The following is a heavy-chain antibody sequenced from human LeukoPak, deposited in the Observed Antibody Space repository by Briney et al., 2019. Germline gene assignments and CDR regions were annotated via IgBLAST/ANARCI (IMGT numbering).Heavy chain of an antibody. D-gene: IGHD6-13*01. V-gene: IGHV5-51*01. CDR2: IYPGDSDT. Sequence: GESLKISCKGSGYSFTSYWIGWVRQMPGKGLEWMGIIYPGDSDTRYSPSFQGQVTISADKSIRTAYLQWSSLKASDTAMYYCARRIAAAGPLYYYYGMDVWGQGTTVTVSS. CDR3: ARRIAAAGPLYYYYGMDV. J-gene: IGHJ6*02. CDR1: GYSFTSYW.